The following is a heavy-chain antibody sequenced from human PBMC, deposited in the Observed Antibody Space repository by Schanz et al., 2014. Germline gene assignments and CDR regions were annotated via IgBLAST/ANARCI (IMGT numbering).Heavy chain of an antibody. CDR1: GYTFTNYG. V-gene: IGHV1-18*04. CDR2: ISAYNGNT. CDR3: ARDRDQWDGNYLDY. J-gene: IGHJ4*02. D-gene: IGHD1-26*01. Sequence: QVQLVQSGAEVKKPGASVKVSCKASGYTFTNYGVSWVRQAPGQGLECMGWISAYNGNTNYAQKFQGRVTMTTDTSTSTVYMELRSLTSDDSAVYYCARDRDQWDGNYLDYWGQGTLVTVSS.